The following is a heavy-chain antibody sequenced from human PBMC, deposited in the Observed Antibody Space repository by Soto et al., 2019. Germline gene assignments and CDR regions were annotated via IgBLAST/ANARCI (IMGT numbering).Heavy chain of an antibody. CDR1: GYIFTNYD. CDR3: ARFGSAPYYYYGVDV. V-gene: IGHV1-18*01. Sequence: QVQLVQSETEVKKPGASVKVSCKASGYIFTNYDITWVRQAPGQGLEWMGWVSGYTGNTKYAQKFQVRVTMTTDTSTSTVYMELRSLRSDDTAVYYCARFGSAPYYYYGVDVWGQGTTVFVSS. CDR2: VSGYTGNT. D-gene: IGHD3-10*01. J-gene: IGHJ6*02.